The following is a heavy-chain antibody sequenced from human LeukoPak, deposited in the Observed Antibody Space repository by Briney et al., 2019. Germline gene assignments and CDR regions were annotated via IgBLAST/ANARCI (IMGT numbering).Heavy chain of an antibody. CDR1: GFTFSSYW. V-gene: IGHV3-74*01. J-gene: IGHJ4*02. Sequence: GGSLRLSCAASGFTFSSYWMHWVRQAPGKGLVWVSRIDTDGSFTSYADSVRGRFTISRDNAKNTLYLQMSSLRAEDTAVYYCASFPRAPVRGVMGVTDYWGQGTLVTVSS. CDR2: IDTDGSFT. CDR3: ASFPRAPVRGVMGVTDY. D-gene: IGHD3-10*01.